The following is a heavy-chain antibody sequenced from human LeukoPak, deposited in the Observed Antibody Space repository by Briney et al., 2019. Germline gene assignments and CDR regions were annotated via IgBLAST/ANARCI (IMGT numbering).Heavy chain of an antibody. CDR2: IYYSGST. CDR3: ARHGMRYAWYYGMDV. Sequence: ASETLSLICTVSGGSISSYYWSWIRQPPGKGLEWIGYIYYSGSTNYNPSLKSRVTISVDTSKNQFSLKLSSVTAADTAVYYCARHGMRYAWYYGMDVWGQGTTVTVSS. D-gene: IGHD3-16*01. V-gene: IGHV4-59*08. CDR1: GGSISSYY. J-gene: IGHJ6*02.